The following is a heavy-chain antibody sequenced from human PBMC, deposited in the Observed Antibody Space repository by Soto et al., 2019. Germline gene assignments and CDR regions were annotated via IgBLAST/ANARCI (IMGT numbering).Heavy chain of an antibody. V-gene: IGHV3-33*01. CDR3: ARDRVTMVRGANYGMDV. Sequence: QVQLVESGGGVVQPGRSLRLSCAASGFTFSSYGMHWVRQAPGKGLEWVAVIWYDGSNKYYADSVKGRFTISRDNSKNTLYLQMNSRRAEDTAVYYCARDRVTMVRGANYGMDVWGQGTTVTVSS. J-gene: IGHJ6*02. D-gene: IGHD3-10*01. CDR2: IWYDGSNK. CDR1: GFTFSSYG.